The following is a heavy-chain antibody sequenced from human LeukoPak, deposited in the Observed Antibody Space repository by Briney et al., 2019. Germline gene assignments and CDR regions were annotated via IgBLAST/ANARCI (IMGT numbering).Heavy chain of an antibody. CDR3: ARDPTHIAVAGGYYYYGMDV. Sequence: ASVKVSCKASGYTFSSYAMHWVRQAPGQGLEWMGRINPNSGGTNYAQKFQGRVTMTRDTSISTAYMELSRLRSDDTAVYYCARDPTHIAVAGGYYYYGMDVWGQGTTVTVSS. D-gene: IGHD6-19*01. CDR2: INPNSGGT. J-gene: IGHJ6*02. CDR1: GYTFSSYA. V-gene: IGHV1-2*06.